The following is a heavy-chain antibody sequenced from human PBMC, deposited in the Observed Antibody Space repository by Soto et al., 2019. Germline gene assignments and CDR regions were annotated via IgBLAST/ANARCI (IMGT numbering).Heavy chain of an antibody. CDR1: GYTFTSYY. CDR3: ARVIRGAYYNSPLDT. CDR2: INPYSGGA. J-gene: IGHJ5*02. Sequence: GASVKVSCKASGYTFTSYYMHWVRQAPGQGPEWMGWINPYSGGADYAQSFQGRVTMTRDTSISTVYMELSRLRFDDTAVYYCARVIRGAYYNSPLDTWGQGTVVTVSS. V-gene: IGHV1-2*02. D-gene: IGHD3-10*01.